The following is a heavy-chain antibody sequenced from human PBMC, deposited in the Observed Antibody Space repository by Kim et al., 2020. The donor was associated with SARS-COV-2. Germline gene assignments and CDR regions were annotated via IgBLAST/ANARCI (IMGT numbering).Heavy chain of an antibody. V-gene: IGHV3-33*01. CDR1: GFTFSSYG. CDR2: IWYDGSNK. D-gene: IGHD1-1*01. CDR3: ARDLRWYNWNEGAFEY. Sequence: GGSLRLSCAASGFTFSSYGMHWVRQAPGKGLEWVAVIWYDGSNKYFADSVKGRFTISRDNSKNTQYLQMNSLRAEDTAVYYCARDLRWYNWNEGAFEYWGQGTLGTVSP. J-gene: IGHJ4*02.